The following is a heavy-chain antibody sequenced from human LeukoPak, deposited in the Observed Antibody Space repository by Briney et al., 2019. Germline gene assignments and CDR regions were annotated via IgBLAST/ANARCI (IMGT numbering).Heavy chain of an antibody. J-gene: IGHJ6*02. CDR1: GFTFNNYA. V-gene: IGHV3-23*01. Sequence: QSGGSLRLSCAASGFTFNNYAMNWVRQAPGKGLEWVSVISGSGGTTYCADSVKGRFTISRDSSKNTLYLQMNSLRAEDTAVYYCAKVSGGGLYYDGMDVWGQGTTDTVSS. CDR3: AKVSGGGLYYDGMDV. CDR2: ISGSGGTT. D-gene: IGHD1-14*01.